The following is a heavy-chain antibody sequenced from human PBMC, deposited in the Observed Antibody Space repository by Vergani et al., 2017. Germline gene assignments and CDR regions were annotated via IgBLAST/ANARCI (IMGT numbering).Heavy chain of an antibody. V-gene: IGHV3-30-3*01. Sequence: QVQLVESGGGVVQPGTSLRLSCVVSGFALNRHAMYWVRQAPGKGLEWVVGISFDGTNEYYPDLVKGRFTISRDNAKNSLYLQMNSLRAEDTAVYYCARAPLGYCSGGSCYPDAFDIWGQGTMVTVSS. CDR2: ISFDGTNE. CDR3: ARAPLGYCSGGSCYPDAFDI. D-gene: IGHD2-15*01. CDR1: GFALNRHA. J-gene: IGHJ3*02.